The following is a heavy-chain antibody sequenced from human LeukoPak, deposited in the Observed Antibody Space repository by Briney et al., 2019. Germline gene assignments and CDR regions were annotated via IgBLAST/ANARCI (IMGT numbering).Heavy chain of an antibody. CDR2: IIPIFGTA. Sequence: SVKVSRKASGGTFSSYAISWVRQAPGQGLEWMGGIIPIFGTANYAQKLQGRVTITADESTSTAYMELSSLRSEDTAVYYCAIGYCSGGSCYGYYYGMDVWGKGTTVTVSS. V-gene: IGHV1-69*13. J-gene: IGHJ6*04. D-gene: IGHD2-15*01. CDR3: AIGYCSGGSCYGYYYGMDV. CDR1: GGTFSSYA.